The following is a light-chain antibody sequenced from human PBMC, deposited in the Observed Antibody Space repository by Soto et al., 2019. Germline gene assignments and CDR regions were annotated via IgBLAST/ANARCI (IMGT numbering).Light chain of an antibody. CDR2: DAS. CDR1: QSISSY. Sequence: IVLTQSPATLSLSPGERATLSCRASQSISSYLAWYQQKPDQAPGLLIYDASNRATGIPARFSGSGSGTDFTLTISSLEPEDFAVYYCHQRSTWPFTFGPGTKVDIK. J-gene: IGKJ3*01. CDR3: HQRSTWPFT. V-gene: IGKV3-11*01.